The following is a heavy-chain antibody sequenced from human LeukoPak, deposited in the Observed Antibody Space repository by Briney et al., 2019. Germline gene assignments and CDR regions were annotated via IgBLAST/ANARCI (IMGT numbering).Heavy chain of an antibody. V-gene: IGHV4-59*08. Sequence: PSETLSLTCTVSGGSISSYYWSWIRQPPGKGLEWIGYIYYSGSTNYNPSLKSRVTISVDTSKNHFSLNLTSVTAADTAMYYCARVAERTWLPYDAAFDIWGRGTMVTVSS. CDR1: GGSISSYY. J-gene: IGHJ3*02. D-gene: IGHD3-9*01. CDR3: ARVAERTWLPYDAAFDI. CDR2: IYYSGST.